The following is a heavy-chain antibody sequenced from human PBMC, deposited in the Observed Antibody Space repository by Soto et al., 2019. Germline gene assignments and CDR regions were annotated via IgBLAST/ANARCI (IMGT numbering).Heavy chain of an antibody. Sequence: PGGSLRLSCAASGFTFSSYAMSWVRQAPGKGLERVSAISGSGGSTYYADSVKGRFTISRDNSKNTLYLQMNSLRAEDTAVYYCAKALRITIFGVVVADYWGQGTLVTVSS. CDR1: GFTFSSYA. J-gene: IGHJ4*02. D-gene: IGHD3-3*01. CDR3: AKALRITIFGVVVADY. V-gene: IGHV3-23*01. CDR2: ISGSGGST.